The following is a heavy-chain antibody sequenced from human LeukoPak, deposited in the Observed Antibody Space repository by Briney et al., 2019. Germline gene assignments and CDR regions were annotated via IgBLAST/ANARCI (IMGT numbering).Heavy chain of an antibody. J-gene: IGHJ3*02. Sequence: ASVKVSCKASGYTFTSYDINWVRQATGQGLEWMGWINPNSGGTNYAQKFQGRVTMTRDTSISTAYMELSRLRSDDTAVYYCARDYANSGWGLRDAFDIWGQGTMVTVSS. CDR2: INPNSGGT. CDR1: GYTFTSYD. D-gene: IGHD6-25*01. V-gene: IGHV1-2*02. CDR3: ARDYANSGWGLRDAFDI.